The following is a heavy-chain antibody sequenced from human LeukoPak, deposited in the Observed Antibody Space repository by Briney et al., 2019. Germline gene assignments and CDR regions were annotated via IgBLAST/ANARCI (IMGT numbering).Heavy chain of an antibody. J-gene: IGHJ4*02. V-gene: IGHV4-59*03. CDR3: ASTQQWLAFDY. CDR1: GGSINNYH. D-gene: IGHD6-19*01. Sequence: SETLSLTCAVYGGSINNYHWSWIRQPPGKGLEWIGCFYHSGSTTYNPSLKSRVTISVDASKSVFSLKLDSVTAADTAMYFCASTQQWLAFDYWGQGILVTVSS. CDR2: FYHSGST.